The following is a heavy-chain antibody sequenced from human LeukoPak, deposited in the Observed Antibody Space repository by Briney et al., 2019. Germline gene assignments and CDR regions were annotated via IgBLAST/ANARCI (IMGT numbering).Heavy chain of an antibody. CDR1: GFTFSSYA. D-gene: IGHD6-19*01. V-gene: IGHV3-23*01. J-gene: IGHJ4*02. Sequence: GGSLRLSCAASGFTFSSYAMSWVRQAPGKGLEWVSAISGSGGSTYYADSVKGRFTISRDNSKNTLYLQMNSLRAEDTAVYYCAKDAPPVNIAVVLLDYWGQGTLVTVSS. CDR3: AKDAPPVNIAVVLLDY. CDR2: ISGSGGST.